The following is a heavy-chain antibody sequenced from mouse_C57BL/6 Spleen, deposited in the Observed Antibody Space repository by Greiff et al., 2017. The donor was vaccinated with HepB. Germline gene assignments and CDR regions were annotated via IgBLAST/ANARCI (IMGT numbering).Heavy chain of an antibody. V-gene: IGHV5-4*01. J-gene: IGHJ4*01. Sequence: DVLLVESGGGLVKPGGSLKLSCAASGFTFSSYAMSWVRQTPEKRLEWVATISDGGSYTYYPDNVKGRFTISRDNAKNNLYLQMSHLKSEDTAMYYCARASYYYGRGSYAMDYWGQGTSVTVSS. CDR2: ISDGGSYT. CDR3: ARASYYYGRGSYAMDY. CDR1: GFTFSSYA. D-gene: IGHD1-1*01.